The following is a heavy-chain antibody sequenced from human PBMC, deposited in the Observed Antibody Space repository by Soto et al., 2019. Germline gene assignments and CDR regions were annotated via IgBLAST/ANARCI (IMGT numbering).Heavy chain of an antibody. CDR2: IYYSGST. D-gene: IGHD4-17*01. Sequence: SETLSLTCTVSGGSVSSGSYYWSWIRQPPGKGLEWIGYIYYSGSTNYNPSLKSRVTISVDTSKNQFSLKLSSVTAADTAVYYCASAPSTVTTFYYYYGMDVWGQGTTVTVSS. CDR1: GGSVSSGSYY. CDR3: ASAPSTVTTFYYYYGMDV. J-gene: IGHJ6*02. V-gene: IGHV4-61*01.